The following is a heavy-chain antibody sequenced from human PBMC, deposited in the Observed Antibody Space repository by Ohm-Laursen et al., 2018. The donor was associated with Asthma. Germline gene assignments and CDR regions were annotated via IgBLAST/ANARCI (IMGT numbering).Heavy chain of an antibody. Sequence: GSLRLSCSASGYTFSRYSIHWVRQIPGKGLEWVASISTASSFIYYADSVRGRFTTSRDNARNSVSLQMNSLRGEDTAVYYCVRRRGDNWGQGTLVTVSS. CDR1: GYTFSRYS. J-gene: IGHJ4*02. D-gene: IGHD5-24*01. CDR2: ISTASSFI. CDR3: VRRRGDN. V-gene: IGHV3-21*01.